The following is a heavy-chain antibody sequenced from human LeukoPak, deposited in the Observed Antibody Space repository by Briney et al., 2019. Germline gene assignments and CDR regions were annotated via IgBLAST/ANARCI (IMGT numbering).Heavy chain of an antibody. CDR3: GRALLGGSDIYTPFSY. V-gene: IGHV1-18*01. Sequence: ASVKVSCKTSGYTFTSYGISWVRQAPGQGLEWMGWISAYNGNTNYAQKVQGRVTMTTDTSTSTAYMELRSLRSDDTAVYYCGRALLGGSDIYTPFSYWGQGTLVTVSS. D-gene: IGHD3-10*01. CDR2: ISAYNGNT. J-gene: IGHJ4*02. CDR1: GYTFTSYG.